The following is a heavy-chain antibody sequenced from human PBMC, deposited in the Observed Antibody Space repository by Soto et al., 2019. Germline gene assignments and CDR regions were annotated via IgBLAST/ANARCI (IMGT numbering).Heavy chain of an antibody. CDR1: GFTFSSYA. CDR3: ARSAYQRLCPIDY. CDR2: ISYDGSNK. D-gene: IGHD2-2*01. J-gene: IGHJ4*02. Sequence: QVQLVESGGGVVQPGRSLRLSCAASGFTFSSYAMHWVRQAPGKGLEWVAVISYDGSNKYYADSVKGRFTISRDSSKNTPHLQRNSLRTADTAMYYCARSAYQRLCPIDYWGQGTRVTVSS. V-gene: IGHV3-30-3*01.